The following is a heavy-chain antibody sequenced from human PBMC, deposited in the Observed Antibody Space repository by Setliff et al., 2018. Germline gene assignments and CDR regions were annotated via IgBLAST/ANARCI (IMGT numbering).Heavy chain of an antibody. V-gene: IGHV4-34*01. CDR1: GGSFSGYY. CDR2: INHSGST. Sequence: SETLSLTCAVYGGSFSGYYWSWIRQPPGKGLEWIGEINHSGSTNYNPSLKSRVTISVDTSKNQFSLKLSSVTAADTAVYYCARSRSWYAWFDPWGHGTLVTVSS. J-gene: IGHJ5*02. D-gene: IGHD6-13*01. CDR3: ARSRSWYAWFDP.